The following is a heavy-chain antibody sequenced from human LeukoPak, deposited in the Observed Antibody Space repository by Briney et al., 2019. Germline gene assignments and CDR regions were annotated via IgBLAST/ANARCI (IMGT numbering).Heavy chain of an antibody. CDR3: ARSVNDGSYADY. Sequence: SVKVSCKASGGTFSSYAISWVRQAPGQGLEWMGGIIPIFGTANYAQKFQGRVTITADESTSTAYMELSSLRSEDTAVYYCARSVNDGSYADYWGQGTLVTVSS. V-gene: IGHV1-69*13. CDR2: IIPIFGTA. J-gene: IGHJ4*02. D-gene: IGHD1-26*01. CDR1: GGTFSSYA.